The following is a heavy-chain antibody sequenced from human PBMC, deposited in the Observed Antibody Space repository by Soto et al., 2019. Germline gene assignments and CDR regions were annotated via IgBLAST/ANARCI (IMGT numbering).Heavy chain of an antibody. V-gene: IGHV4-61*01. J-gene: IGHJ5*02. D-gene: IGHD3-22*01. CDR3: ARDRGTDNYYDSRGGDSWFEP. Sequence: SETLSLTCTVSVGSVSSGSYYCSFILQPPVKGLELIGYIYYSGSTNYNPSLKSRVTISVDTSKNQFSLKLSSVTAADTAVYYCARDRGTDNYYDSRGGDSWFEPWGQGTLVTVSS. CDR1: VGSVSSGSYY. CDR2: IYYSGST.